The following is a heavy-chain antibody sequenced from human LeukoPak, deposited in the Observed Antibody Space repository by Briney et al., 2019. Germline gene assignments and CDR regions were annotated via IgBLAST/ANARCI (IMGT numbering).Heavy chain of an antibody. D-gene: IGHD2/OR15-2a*01. V-gene: IGHV4-59*01. Sequence: SETLSLTCTVSGGSINGYYWSWIRQSPGKGLESLGYIYYTGSTNYNPSLKSRVTMSVDTSRNQFFLRLSSVTAADTAVYYCAREMEGDYFFDLWGRGTLVTVSS. CDR3: AREMEGDYFFDL. CDR1: GGSINGYY. CDR2: IYYTGST. J-gene: IGHJ2*01.